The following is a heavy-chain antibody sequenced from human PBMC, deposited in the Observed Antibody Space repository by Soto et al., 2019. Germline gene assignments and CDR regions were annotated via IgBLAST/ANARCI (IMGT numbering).Heavy chain of an antibody. CDR1: GGSISSGGYY. CDR2: IYYSGST. CDR3: ARGRVNQLRYFDWLSHFGY. J-gene: IGHJ4*02. D-gene: IGHD3-9*01. V-gene: IGHV4-31*03. Sequence: TSETLSLTCTVSGGSISSGGYYWSWIRQHPGKGLEWIGYIYYSGSTYYNPSLKSRVTISVDTSKNQFSLKLSSVTAADTAVYYCARGRVNQLRYFDWLSHFGYWGQGTLVTVSS.